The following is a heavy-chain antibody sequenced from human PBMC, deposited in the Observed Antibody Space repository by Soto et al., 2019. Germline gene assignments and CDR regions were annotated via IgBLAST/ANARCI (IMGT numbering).Heavy chain of an antibody. CDR3: AKGRSATGFQH. J-gene: IGHJ1*01. CDR1: GGSISSYY. Sequence: TSETLSLTCTVPGGSISSYYWSWIRQPPGKGLEWIGYIYYSGSTNYNPSLNGRFTISRDNSKNTLYLQMNSLRAEDTALYFCAKGRSATGFQHWGQGTLVTVSS. V-gene: IGHV4-59*08. D-gene: IGHD1-26*01. CDR2: IYYSGST.